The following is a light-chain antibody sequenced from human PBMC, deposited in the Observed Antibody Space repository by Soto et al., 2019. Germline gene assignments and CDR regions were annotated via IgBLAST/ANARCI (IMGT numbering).Light chain of an antibody. CDR3: CSYSGRTTWV. J-gene: IGLJ3*02. V-gene: IGLV2-23*02. CDR1: SSDVGNYDL. Sequence: QSVLTQPASVSGSPGQSITISCTGTSSDVGNYDLVSWYQQHPGQAPKLLIYEVNKRPSGVSNHFSGSKSGNTAALTIFGLQAEDEADYYCCSYSGRTTWVFGGGTKVTVL. CDR2: EVN.